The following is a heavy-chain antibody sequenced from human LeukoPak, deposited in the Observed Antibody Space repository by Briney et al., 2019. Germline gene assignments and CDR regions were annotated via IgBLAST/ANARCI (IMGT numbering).Heavy chain of an antibody. CDR3: AIDGDVSRGYYSDY. CDR2: INPNSGGS. V-gene: IGHV1-2*02. D-gene: IGHD3-22*01. CDR1: GYTFTGYY. Sequence: GASVKVSCKASGYTFTGYYMHWVRQAPGQGLEWMGWINPNSGGSNYAQKFQGRVTMTRDTSISTAYMELSRLTSDDTAVYFCAIDGDVSRGYYSDYWGQGTLVTVSS. J-gene: IGHJ4*02.